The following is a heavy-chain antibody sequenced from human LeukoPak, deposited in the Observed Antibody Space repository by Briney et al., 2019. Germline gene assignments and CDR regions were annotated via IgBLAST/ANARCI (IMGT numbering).Heavy chain of an antibody. CDR3: ARASIAARPYYYYYMDV. D-gene: IGHD6-6*01. CDR1: GYTFTGYY. Sequence: ASVKVSCKASGYTFTGYYMHWVRQAPGQGLEWMGWINPNSGGTNYAQKLQGRVTMTTDTSTSTAYMEPRSLRSDDTAVYYCARASIAARPYYYYYMDVWGKGTTVTVSS. V-gene: IGHV1-2*02. CDR2: INPNSGGT. J-gene: IGHJ6*03.